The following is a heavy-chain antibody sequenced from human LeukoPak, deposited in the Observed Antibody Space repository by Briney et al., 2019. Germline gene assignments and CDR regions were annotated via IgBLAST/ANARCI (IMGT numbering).Heavy chain of an antibody. J-gene: IGHJ5*02. D-gene: IGHD3-3*01. CDR3: ARSPGVVRGRTWWFDP. CDR1: GYTFTSYG. Sequence: ASVKVSCKASGYTFTSYGISWVRQATGQGLEWMGWISAYNGNTNYAQKLQGRVTMTTDTSTSTAYMELRSLRSDDTAVYYCARSPGVVRGRTWWFDPWGQGTLVTVSS. V-gene: IGHV1-18*01. CDR2: ISAYNGNT.